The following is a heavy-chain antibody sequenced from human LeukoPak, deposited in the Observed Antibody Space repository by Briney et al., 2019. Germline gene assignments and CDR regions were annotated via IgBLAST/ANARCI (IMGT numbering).Heavy chain of an antibody. CDR3: ARDPMLPPKYGSSTSCYRPNNWFDP. CDR1: GYTFTSYY. V-gene: IGHV1-46*03. D-gene: IGHD2-2*01. CDR2: INPSGGST. Sequence: ASVKVSCKASGYTFTSYYMHWVRQAPGQGLEWMGIINPSGGSTSYAQKFQGRVTMTRDTSTSTVYMELSSLRSEDTAVYYCARDPMLPPKYGSSTSCYRPNNWFDPWGQGTLVTVSS. J-gene: IGHJ5*02.